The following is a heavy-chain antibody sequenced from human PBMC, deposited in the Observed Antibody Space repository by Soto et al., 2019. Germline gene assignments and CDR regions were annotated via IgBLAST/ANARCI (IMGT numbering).Heavy chain of an antibody. J-gene: IGHJ4*02. CDR2: ISSSSTFT. CDR1: GFTFSDYS. V-gene: IGHV3-21*01. Sequence: PGGSLRLSCVASGFTFSDYSVSWVRQAPGKGLEWLSSISSSSTFTHYADSVKGRFTISRDNAKNSLYLQMNSLRAEDTAVYYCAATYRTGHRLLGYWGQGTLVTVSS. CDR3: AATYRTGHRLLGY. D-gene: IGHD7-27*01.